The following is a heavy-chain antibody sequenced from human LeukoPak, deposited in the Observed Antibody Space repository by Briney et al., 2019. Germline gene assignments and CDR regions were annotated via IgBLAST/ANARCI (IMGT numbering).Heavy chain of an antibody. V-gene: IGHV3-48*01. J-gene: IGHJ5*02. CDR3: ARDRPGDDDFWSGYYTNYFDP. D-gene: IGHD3-3*01. CDR2: ISSSSSTI. Sequence: PGGSLRLSCATSGFTFSSYNMNWVRQAPGKGLEWVSYISSSSSTIYYADSVKGRFTISRDKAKNSLYLQMNSLRAEDTAVYYCARDRPGDDDFWSGYYTNYFDPWGQGTLVTVSS. CDR1: GFTFSSYN.